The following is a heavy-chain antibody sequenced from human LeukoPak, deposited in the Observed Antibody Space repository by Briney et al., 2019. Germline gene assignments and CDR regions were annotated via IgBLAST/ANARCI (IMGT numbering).Heavy chain of an antibody. CDR2: INPSGGYT. CDR1: GYTFTGYY. Sequence: ASVKVSCKASGYTFTGYYMHWVRQAPGQGLEWMGIINPSGGYTTYAQKFQGRVTMTRDTSTSTVYMELSSLRSEDTAVYYCARAGDIVPTARNWFDPWGQGTLVTVSS. CDR3: ARAGDIVPTARNWFDP. D-gene: IGHD5-12*01. V-gene: IGHV1-46*01. J-gene: IGHJ5*02.